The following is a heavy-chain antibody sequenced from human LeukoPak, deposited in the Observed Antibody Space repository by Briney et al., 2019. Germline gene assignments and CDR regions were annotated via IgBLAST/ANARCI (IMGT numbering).Heavy chain of an antibody. J-gene: IGHJ4*02. Sequence: PGGSLRLSCAASGFTFSNYEMNWVRQAPGKGLEWVANIKQDGSDKYYVDSVKGRFTISRDNAKNSLYLQMNSLRADDTAVYYCSRGGRGDYWGQGTLVTVSS. CDR3: SRGGRGDY. CDR1: GFTFSNYE. V-gene: IGHV3-7*01. D-gene: IGHD3-16*01. CDR2: IKQDGSDK.